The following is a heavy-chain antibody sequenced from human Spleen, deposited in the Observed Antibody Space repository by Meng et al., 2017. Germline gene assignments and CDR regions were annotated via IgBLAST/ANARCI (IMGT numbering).Heavy chain of an antibody. CDR1: DYSISNVYY. J-gene: IGHJ4*02. Sequence: SETLSLTCAVSDYSISNVYYWGWIRQPPGKGLEWIGSIYQSGSTYYNPSLKSRVTISVDTSNNHFSLKLSSVTAADTAVYYCATTNRQSDDPYFDYWGQGTQVTVSS. V-gene: IGHV4-38-2*01. CDR2: IYQSGST. D-gene: IGHD5-24*01. CDR3: ATTNRQSDDPYFDY.